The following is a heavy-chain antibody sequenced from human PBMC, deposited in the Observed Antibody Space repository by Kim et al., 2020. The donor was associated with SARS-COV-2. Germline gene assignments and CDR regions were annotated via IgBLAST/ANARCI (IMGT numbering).Heavy chain of an antibody. Sequence: SETLSLTCAVYGGSFSGYYWSWIRQPPGKGLEWIGEINHSGSTNYNPSLKSRVTISVDTSKNQFSLKLSSVTAADTAVYYCARGRIRGYCSSTSCYGPAYYYCGIDVWGQGTTVTVSS. J-gene: IGHJ6*02. CDR1: GGSFSGYY. V-gene: IGHV4-34*01. CDR2: INHSGST. D-gene: IGHD2-2*01. CDR3: ARGRIRGYCSSTSCYGPAYYYCGIDV.